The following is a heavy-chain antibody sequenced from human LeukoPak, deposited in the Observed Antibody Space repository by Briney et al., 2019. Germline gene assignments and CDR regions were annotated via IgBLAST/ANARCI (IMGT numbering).Heavy chain of an antibody. J-gene: IGHJ4*02. CDR3: AREGDPSGTYYFDY. CDR2: ISSSSSTI. Sequence: KPGGSLRLFCAASGFTFSSYSMNWVRQAPGKGLEWVPYISSSSSTIYYADSVKGRFTISRDNSKNTLYLQMDSLRAEDTAVYYCAREGDPSGTYYFDYWGQGTLVTVSS. V-gene: IGHV3-48*01. CDR1: GFTFSSYS. D-gene: IGHD5-24*01.